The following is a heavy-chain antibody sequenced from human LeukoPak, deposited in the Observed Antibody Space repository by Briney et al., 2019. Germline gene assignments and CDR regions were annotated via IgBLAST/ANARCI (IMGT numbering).Heavy chain of an antibody. V-gene: IGHV1-69*13. Sequence: SVKVSCKASGGTFSSYAISWVRQAPGQGLEWMGGIIPISGTANYAQKFQGRVTITADESTSTAYMELSSLRSEDTAVYYCARGRRNYYGSGSLYGMDVWGKGTTVTVSS. J-gene: IGHJ6*04. CDR2: IIPISGTA. D-gene: IGHD3-10*01. CDR1: GGTFSSYA. CDR3: ARGRRNYYGSGSLYGMDV.